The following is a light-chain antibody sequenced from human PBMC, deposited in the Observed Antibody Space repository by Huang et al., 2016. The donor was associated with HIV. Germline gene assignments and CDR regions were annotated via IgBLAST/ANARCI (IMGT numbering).Light chain of an antibody. V-gene: IGKV1-5*03. CDR2: RAS. CDR1: QSISSW. Sequence: DIQMSQSPSTLSASVGDRVTITCRASQSISSWSAWYQQKPGKAPKLLIYRASNVEGGVPSRRSGSGAGTEFTLSISSLQPGDFATYCYQQYNSYPLTFGGGTKVQIK. CDR3: QQYNSYPLT. J-gene: IGKJ4*01.